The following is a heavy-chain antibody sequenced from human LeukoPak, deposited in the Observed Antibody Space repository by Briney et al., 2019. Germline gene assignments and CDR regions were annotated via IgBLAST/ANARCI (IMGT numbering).Heavy chain of an antibody. V-gene: IGHV3-30-3*01. D-gene: IGHD4-17*01. Sequence: GGSLRLSCAASGFTFSSYAMHWVRQAPGKGLEWVAVISYDGSNKYYADSVKGRFTISRDNSKNTLYLQMNSLRAEDTAVYYCARDRGDYEMSGLFDYWGQGTLVTVSS. CDR2: ISYDGSNK. J-gene: IGHJ4*02. CDR1: GFTFSSYA. CDR3: ARDRGDYEMSGLFDY.